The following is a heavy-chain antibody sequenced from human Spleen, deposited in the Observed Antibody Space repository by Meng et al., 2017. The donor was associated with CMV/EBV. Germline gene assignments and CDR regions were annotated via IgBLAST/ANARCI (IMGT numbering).Heavy chain of an antibody. CDR1: GYTFTGYY. Sequence: ASVKVSCKASGYTFTGYYMHWVRQAPGQGLEWMGWINPNSGGTNYAQQFQGRVTLTRDTSINTAYMELSSLRSEDTAVYYCATAEGSYPPHYGMDVWGQGTTVTVSS. J-gene: IGHJ6*02. D-gene: IGHD1-26*01. V-gene: IGHV1-2*02. CDR2: INPNSGGT. CDR3: ATAEGSYPPHYGMDV.